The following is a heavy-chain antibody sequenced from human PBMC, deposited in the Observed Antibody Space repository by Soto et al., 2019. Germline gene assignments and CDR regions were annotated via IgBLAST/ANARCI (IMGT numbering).Heavy chain of an antibody. CDR3: AKDGGDIVATTAYYYYGMDV. CDR1: GFTFSSYG. V-gene: IGHV3-30*18. Sequence: QVQLVESGGGVVQPGRSLRLSCAASGFTFSSYGMHWVRQAPGKGLAWVAVISYDGSNKYYADSVKGRFTISRDNSKNTLYLQMNSLRAEDTAVYYCAKDGGDIVATTAYYYYGMDVWGQGTTVTVSS. J-gene: IGHJ6*02. D-gene: IGHD5-12*01. CDR2: ISYDGSNK.